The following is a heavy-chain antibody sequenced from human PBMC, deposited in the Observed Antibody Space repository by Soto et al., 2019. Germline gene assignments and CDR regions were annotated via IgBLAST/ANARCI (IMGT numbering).Heavy chain of an antibody. Sequence: QVQLQESGPGLVKPSETLSLTCTVSGGSVSSGSYYWSWIRQPPGKGLEWIGYIYYSGSTNYHPSLKSRVTISVDTSKNQFSLKLSSVTAADTAVYYCASTGYSSGWYPWGQGTLVTVSS. CDR2: IYYSGST. CDR1: GGSVSSGSYY. V-gene: IGHV4-61*01. CDR3: ASTGYSSGWYP. J-gene: IGHJ5*02. D-gene: IGHD6-19*01.